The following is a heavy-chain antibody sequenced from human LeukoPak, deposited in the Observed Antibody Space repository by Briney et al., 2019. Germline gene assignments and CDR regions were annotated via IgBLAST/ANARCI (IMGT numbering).Heavy chain of an antibody. J-gene: IGHJ4*02. CDR2: IYYSGST. CDR3: ARVYGSGSYFLFDY. CDR1: GGSISSGGYY. D-gene: IGHD3-10*01. V-gene: IGHV4-31*03. Sequence: SETLSLTCTVSGGSISSGGYYWSWIRQYLGKGLEWIGYIYYSGSTYYNPSLKSRVTISVDTSKNQFSLKLSSVTAADTAVYYCARVYGSGSYFLFDYWGQGTLVTVSS.